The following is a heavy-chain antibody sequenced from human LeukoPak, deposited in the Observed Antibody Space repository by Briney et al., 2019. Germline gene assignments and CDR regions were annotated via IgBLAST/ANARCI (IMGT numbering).Heavy chain of an antibody. D-gene: IGHD6-13*01. Sequence: SETLSLTCTVSGGSISSSSYYWCWIRQLPGKGLEWIGSIYYSGSTYYNPSLKSRVTISVDTSKNQFSLKLSSVTAADTAVYYCASWVEGIAAAVGAFDIWGQGTMVTVSS. CDR1: GGSISSSSYY. CDR2: IYYSGST. CDR3: ASWVEGIAAAVGAFDI. V-gene: IGHV4-39*01. J-gene: IGHJ3*02.